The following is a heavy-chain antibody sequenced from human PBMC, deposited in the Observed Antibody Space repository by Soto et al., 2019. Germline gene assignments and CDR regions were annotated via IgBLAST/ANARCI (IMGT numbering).Heavy chain of an antibody. D-gene: IGHD5-12*01. V-gene: IGHV1-18*04. CDR2: ISAYNGNT. Sequence: ASVKVSCKASGYTFTSYGMSWVRQAPGQGLEWMGWISAYNGNTNYAQKLQGRVTMTTDTSTSTAYMELRSLRSDDTAVYYCAREGMATILYYYGMDVWGQGTTVTVSS. J-gene: IGHJ6*02. CDR3: AREGMATILYYYGMDV. CDR1: GYTFTSYG.